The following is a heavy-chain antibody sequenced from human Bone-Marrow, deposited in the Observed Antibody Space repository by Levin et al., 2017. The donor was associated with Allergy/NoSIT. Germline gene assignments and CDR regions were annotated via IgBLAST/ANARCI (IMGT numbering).Heavy chain of an antibody. Sequence: KSSETLSLTCTVSGGSIGNYYWAWIRQSPVKGLEYIGYIYFTGSTNYNPSLKSRVTISLDTSKNQFSLKLTSVTAADTAVYFCARAGNNWDRIWFAPWGQGTLVTVSS. CDR2: IYFTGST. J-gene: IGHJ5*02. V-gene: IGHV4-59*01. CDR3: ARAGNNWDRIWFAP. D-gene: IGHD1-1*01. CDR1: GGSIGNYY.